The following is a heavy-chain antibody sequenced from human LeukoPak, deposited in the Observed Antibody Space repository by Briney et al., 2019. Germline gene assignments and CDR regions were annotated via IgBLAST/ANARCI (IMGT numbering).Heavy chain of an antibody. CDR1: GYTFTSYY. J-gene: IGHJ3*02. D-gene: IGHD5-18*01. Sequence: SVKVSCKAPGYTFTSYYMHWVRQAPGQGLEWMGGIIPIFGTANYAQKFQGRVTMTEDTSTDTAYMELSSLRSEDTAVYYCVNTAVNAFDIWGQGTMVTVSS. V-gene: IGHV1-69*06. CDR3: VNTAVNAFDI. CDR2: IIPIFGTA.